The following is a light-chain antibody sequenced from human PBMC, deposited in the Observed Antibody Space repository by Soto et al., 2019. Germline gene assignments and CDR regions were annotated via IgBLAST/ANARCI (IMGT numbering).Light chain of an antibody. CDR2: AAS. CDR1: QSIGKH. Sequence: DIQMTQAPASLSAAVGDRFTITVLSSQSIGKHLNWYQQKPGKDPKFLIYAASNLQSGVPSRFSGSGSGTDFTLTVNSLQPEDFATYYCQQGYTSAITFGQGTRLEIK. CDR3: QQGYTSAIT. J-gene: IGKJ5*01. V-gene: IGKV1-39*01.